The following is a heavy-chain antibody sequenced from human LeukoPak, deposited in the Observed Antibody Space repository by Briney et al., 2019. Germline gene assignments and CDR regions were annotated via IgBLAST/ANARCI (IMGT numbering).Heavy chain of an antibody. D-gene: IGHD5-24*01. V-gene: IGHV4-34*01. J-gene: IGHJ3*02. CDR3: ARGRRRDGYPPRSARFGAFDI. CDR1: GGSFSGYY. CDR2: INHSGST. Sequence: PSETLSLTCAVNGGSFSGYYWSWIRQPPGKGLEWIGEINHSGSTNYNPSLKSRVTISVDTSKNQFSLKLSSVTAADTAVYYCARGRRRDGYPPRSARFGAFDIWGQGTMVTVSS.